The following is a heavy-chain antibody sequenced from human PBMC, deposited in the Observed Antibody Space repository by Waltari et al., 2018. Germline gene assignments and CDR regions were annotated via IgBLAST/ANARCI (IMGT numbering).Heavy chain of an antibody. D-gene: IGHD6-6*01. CDR3: ARGSIHDIAARPTYYYDMDV. J-gene: IGHJ6*03. Sequence: QVQLVQSGAAVKKPRSSVKVSCKASGGTFSSYAISWVRQAPGQGLGWMGGIIPIFGTANYAQKFQGRVTITADESTSTAYMELSSLRSEDTAVYYCARGSIHDIAARPTYYYDMDVWGKGTTVTISS. V-gene: IGHV1-69*12. CDR2: IIPIFGTA. CDR1: GGTFSSYA.